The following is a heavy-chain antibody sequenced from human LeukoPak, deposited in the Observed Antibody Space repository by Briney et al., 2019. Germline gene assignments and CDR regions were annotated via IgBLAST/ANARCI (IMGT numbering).Heavy chain of an antibody. D-gene: IGHD6-13*01. V-gene: IGHV4-59*01. J-gene: IGHJ5*02. Sequence: GSLRLSCAASGFTFSSYSMNWVRQAPGKGLEWIGYIYHSGSTFYNPSLKSRVTISIDTSKNQFSLKLSSVTAADTAVYYCARSLQYSSSWYWFDPWGQGTLVTVSS. CDR3: ARSLQYSSSWYWFDP. CDR2: IYHSGST. CDR1: GFTFSSYS.